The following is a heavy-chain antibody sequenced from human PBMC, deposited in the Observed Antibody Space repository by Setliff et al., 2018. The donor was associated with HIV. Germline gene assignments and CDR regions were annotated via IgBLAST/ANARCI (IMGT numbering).Heavy chain of an antibody. V-gene: IGHV4-34*01. Sequence: SETLSLTCAVYGGSFSGNYWSWIRQPPGKGLEWIGEINHSGNTNYNPSLKSRVTISIDTSKNQFSLKLSSVTAADTAVYYCARVSSPYWYSIFRNYYYHMDVWGKGTTVTVSS. J-gene: IGHJ6*03. D-gene: IGHD2-8*02. CDR3: ARVSSPYWYSIFRNYYYHMDV. CDR2: INHSGNT. CDR1: GGSFSGNY.